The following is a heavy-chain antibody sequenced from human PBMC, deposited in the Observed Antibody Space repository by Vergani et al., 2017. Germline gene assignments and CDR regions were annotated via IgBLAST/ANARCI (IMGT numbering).Heavy chain of an antibody. J-gene: IGHJ2*01. Sequence: QVQLVQSGAEVKKPGSSVKVSCKASGGTFSSYAISWVRQAPGQGLEWMGGIIPIFGTANYAQKFQGRVTITADESTSTAYMELSSLRSEDTAVYYCASGGYYYDSSGYCPYWYFYLWGRGSLVTVPS. CDR1: GGTFSSYA. V-gene: IGHV1-69*12. D-gene: IGHD3-22*01. CDR2: IIPIFGTA. CDR3: ASGGYYYDSSGYCPYWYFYL.